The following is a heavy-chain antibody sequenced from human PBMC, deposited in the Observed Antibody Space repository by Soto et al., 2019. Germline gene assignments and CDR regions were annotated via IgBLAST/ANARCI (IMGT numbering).Heavy chain of an antibody. CDR3: TRAVDKQWLVPFDY. V-gene: IGHV3-33*01. CDR1: GFTFSSYG. D-gene: IGHD6-19*01. Sequence: QVQLVESGGVVVQPGRSLRLSCAASGFTFSSYGMHWVRQAPGKGLEWVAVIWYDGSNKYYADSVKGRFTISRDNSKHTMYLQMNSLRAEDTAVYYWTRAVDKQWLVPFDYWGQGTLVTVSS. J-gene: IGHJ4*02. CDR2: IWYDGSNK.